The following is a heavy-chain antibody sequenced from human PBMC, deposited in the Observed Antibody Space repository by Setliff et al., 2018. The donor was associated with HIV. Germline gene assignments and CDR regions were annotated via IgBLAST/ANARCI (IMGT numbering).Heavy chain of an antibody. CDR3: ARHVPRSSRIDY. V-gene: IGHV4-39*01. CDR2: IYDTGDT. D-gene: IGHD6-13*01. J-gene: IGHJ4*02. CDR1: DDYLSRSDFY. Sequence: SETLSLTCTVTDDYLSRSDFYWAWIRQPPEKGLAWVASIYDTGDTHYNPSLKSRVTTSRDMSKDQFSLKLGSVTAADTAVYYCARHVPRSSRIDYWGQGTLVTVSS.